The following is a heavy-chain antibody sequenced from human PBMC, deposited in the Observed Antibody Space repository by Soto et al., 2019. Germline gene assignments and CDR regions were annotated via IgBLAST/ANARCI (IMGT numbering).Heavy chain of an antibody. D-gene: IGHD2-15*01. CDR3: ASRPVMEVAQYGNWFDP. CDR1: GGTFSSYP. V-gene: IGHV1-69*01. J-gene: IGHJ5*02. CDR2: IIPFFGTT. Sequence: QVHLVQSGAEVKKPGSSVKVSCKASGGTFSSYPINWVRQAPGQGLEWMGGIIPFFGTTHSAQNFQGRLTITADESTSTTYMELSRLRSEDTAVYYCASRPVMEVAQYGNWFDPWGQGTLVTVSS.